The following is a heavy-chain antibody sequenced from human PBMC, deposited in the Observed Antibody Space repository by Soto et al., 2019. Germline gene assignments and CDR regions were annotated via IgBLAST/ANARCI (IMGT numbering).Heavy chain of an antibody. CDR1: GFTFSSYG. J-gene: IGHJ5*02. D-gene: IGHD6-19*01. V-gene: IGHV3-30*18. Sequence: QVQLVESGGGVVQPGRSLRLSCAASGFTFSSYGRHWVRQAPGKGLEWVAVISYDGSNKYYADSVKGRFTISRDNSKNKLYPQMNSLRAKDTAWYYCAKGVIGAVGAWGQGTLVTVSS. CDR3: AKGVIGAVGA. CDR2: ISYDGSNK.